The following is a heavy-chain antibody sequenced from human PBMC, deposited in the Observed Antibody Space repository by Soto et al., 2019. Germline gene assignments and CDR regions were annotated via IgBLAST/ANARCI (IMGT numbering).Heavy chain of an antibody. V-gene: IGHV3-15*01. Sequence: GPLRLTCSASGFTFNKAWMSWVRQAPGKGLEWLGLIKTKTDGGTTDYAAPVKGRFAISRDDSKNTLHLQMNSLKTEDTAVYFCTKDTKCSNGVCYPKYYGLDVWGQGTKVTVYS. J-gene: IGHJ6*02. CDR2: IKTKTDGGTT. CDR1: GFTFNKAW. CDR3: TKDTKCSNGVCYPKYYGLDV. D-gene: IGHD2-8*01.